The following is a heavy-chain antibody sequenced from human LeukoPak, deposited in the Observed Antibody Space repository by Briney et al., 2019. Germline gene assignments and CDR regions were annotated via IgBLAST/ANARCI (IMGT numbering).Heavy chain of an antibody. V-gene: IGHV3-11*04. J-gene: IGHJ4*02. CDR2: IRSSGNTI. D-gene: IGHD3-16*01. CDR1: GFTFSDYS. CDR3: ARDQTFGMEVDY. Sequence: PGGSLRLSCAASGFTFSDYSMSWIRQAPGKGLEWVSYIRSSGNTIYYADSVKGRFTISRDNSKNTLYLQMNSLRAEDTAVYYCARDQTFGMEVDYWGQGTLVTVSS.